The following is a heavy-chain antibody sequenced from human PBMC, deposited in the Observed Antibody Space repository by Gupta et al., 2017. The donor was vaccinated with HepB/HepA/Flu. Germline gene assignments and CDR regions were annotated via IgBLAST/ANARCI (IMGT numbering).Heavy chain of an antibody. J-gene: IGHJ3*02. CDR2: ISSSSSYI. V-gene: IGHV3-21*01. Sequence: EVQLVESGGGLVKPGGSLRLSCAASGFTFSAYNMNWVRQAPGKGLEWVSSISSSSSYIYYADSGKGRFTISRDNAKNSLYLQMNSLRAEETAVYYCERTDNCGGDCYAFDIWCQGTMVTVSS. D-gene: IGHD2-21*02. CDR3: ERTDNCGGDCYAFDI. CDR1: GFTFSAYN.